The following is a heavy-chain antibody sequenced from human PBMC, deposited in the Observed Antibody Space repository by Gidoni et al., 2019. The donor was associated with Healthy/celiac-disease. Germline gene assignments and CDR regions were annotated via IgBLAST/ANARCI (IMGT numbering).Heavy chain of an antibody. CDR2: MNPNSGNT. V-gene: IGHV1-8*01. CDR1: GDTFTSYD. J-gene: IGHJ4*02. CDR3: ASPAAGSAFDY. D-gene: IGHD2-2*01. Sequence: QVQLVQSGAEVKKPGASVKSSCRASGDTFTSYDIIWVRQATGQGVEWMGWMNPNSGNTGYAQKFQGRVTMTRNTSISTDYMELSSLRSEDTAVYYCASPAAGSAFDYWGQGTLVTVSS.